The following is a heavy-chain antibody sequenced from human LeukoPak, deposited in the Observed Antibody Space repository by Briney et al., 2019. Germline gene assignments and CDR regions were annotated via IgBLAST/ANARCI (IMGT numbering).Heavy chain of an antibody. Sequence: ASVTVSCKASGYTFTSYYMHWVRQAPGQGLEWMGIINPSGGSTSYAQKFQGRVTMTRDMSTSTVYMELSSLRSEDTAVYYCARGGSSWFFDYWGQGTLVTVSS. D-gene: IGHD6-13*01. J-gene: IGHJ4*02. CDR3: ARGGSSWFFDY. V-gene: IGHV1-46*01. CDR1: GYTFTSYY. CDR2: INPSGGST.